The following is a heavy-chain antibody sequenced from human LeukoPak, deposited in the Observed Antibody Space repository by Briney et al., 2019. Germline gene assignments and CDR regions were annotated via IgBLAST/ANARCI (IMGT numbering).Heavy chain of an antibody. CDR2: IIPIFGTA. CDR1: GGTFSSYA. Sequence: SVKVSCKASGGTFSSYAISWVRQAPGQGLEWMGGIIPIFGTANYAQKFQGRVTITADKSTSTAYMELSSLRSEDTSVYYCARSPGSGPYNWFDPWGQGTLVTVSS. CDR3: ARSPGSGPYNWFDP. V-gene: IGHV1-69*06. J-gene: IGHJ5*02. D-gene: IGHD6-19*01.